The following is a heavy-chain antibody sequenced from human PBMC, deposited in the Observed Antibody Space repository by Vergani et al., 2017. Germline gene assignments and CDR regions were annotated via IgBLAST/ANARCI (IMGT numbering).Heavy chain of an antibody. Sequence: VQLVESGGGVVQPGRSLRLSCAASGFTFSSYGMHWVRQAPGKGLEWVAVISYDGSNKYYADSVKGRFTISRDNSKNTLYLQMNSLRAEDTAVYYCAKDLRPEWELRGFDYWGQGTLVTVSS. CDR1: GFTFSSYG. CDR2: ISYDGSNK. CDR3: AKDLRPEWELRGFDY. D-gene: IGHD1-26*01. J-gene: IGHJ4*02. V-gene: IGHV3-30*18.